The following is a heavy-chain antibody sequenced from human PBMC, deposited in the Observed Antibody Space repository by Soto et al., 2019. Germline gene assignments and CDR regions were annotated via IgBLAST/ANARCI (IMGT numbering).Heavy chain of an antibody. D-gene: IGHD2-2*01. V-gene: IGHV3-23*01. CDR2: ISGSGGSS. CDR3: AKKSTDSSGYSDY. CDR1: GFTVSNYA. Sequence: EVQLLESGGGLVQPGGSRRLSCATSGFTVSNYAMSWVRQAPGKGLEWVSGISGSGGSSYYADSVKGRFTISRDNSKNALNLQMDSLRAEDTAVYYGAKKSTDSSGYSDYWGQGTVVTVSS. J-gene: IGHJ4*02.